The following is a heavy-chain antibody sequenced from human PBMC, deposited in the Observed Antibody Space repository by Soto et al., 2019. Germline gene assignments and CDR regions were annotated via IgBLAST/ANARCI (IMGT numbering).Heavy chain of an antibody. V-gene: IGHV3-23*01. CDR3: AKSDGWFGIEY. D-gene: IGHD3-10*01. CDR2: ISGNGAGT. Sequence: GGSLRLSCVGSGFTFSGYVMRWIRKAPGKGLEWVSGISGNGAGTHYADSVKGRFTIFRDNSKNTLYLQMNSLRAEDTAGYYCAKSDGWFGIEYWGQGIPVTVSS. CDR1: GFTFSGYV. J-gene: IGHJ4*02.